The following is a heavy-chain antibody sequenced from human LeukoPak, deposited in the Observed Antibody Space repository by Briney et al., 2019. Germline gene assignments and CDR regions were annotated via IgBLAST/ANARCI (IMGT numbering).Heavy chain of an antibody. CDR2: IRSSTTYV. CDR1: GFTFSSYW. CDR3: AKAAYGSESYYDPFDY. Sequence: GGSLRLSCAASGFTFSSYWMNWVRQAPGKGLEWVSSIRSSTTYVYYADSVKGRFTISRDNAKNSLYLQMNSLRAEDTAVYYCAKAAYGSESYYDPFDYWGQGTLVTVSS. V-gene: IGHV3-21*04. J-gene: IGHJ4*02. D-gene: IGHD3-10*01.